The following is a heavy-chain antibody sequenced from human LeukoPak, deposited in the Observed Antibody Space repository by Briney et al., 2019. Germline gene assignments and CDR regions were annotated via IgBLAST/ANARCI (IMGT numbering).Heavy chain of an antibody. CDR1: GGSISSGDYY. CDR3: ARDNSRDAFDI. V-gene: IGHV4-30-4*08. CDR2: IYYSGST. J-gene: IGHJ3*02. Sequence: PSQTLSLTCTVSGGSISSGDYYWSWIRQPPGKGLEWIGYIYYSGSTYYNPSLKSRVTISVDASKNQFSLKLSSVTAADTAVYYCARDNSRDAFDIWGQGTMVTVSS.